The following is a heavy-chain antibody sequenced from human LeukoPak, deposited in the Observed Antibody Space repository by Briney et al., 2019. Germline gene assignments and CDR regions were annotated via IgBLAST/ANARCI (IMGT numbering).Heavy chain of an antibody. J-gene: IGHJ4*02. CDR3: ARDDSSGYFDY. Sequence: GGSLRLSCAASGFTLSSYAMSWVRQAPGKGLEWVANIKQDGSEKYYVDSVKGRFTISRDNAKNSLYLQMNSLRAEDTAVYYCARDDSSGYFDYWGQGTLVTVSS. D-gene: IGHD3-22*01. CDR2: IKQDGSEK. V-gene: IGHV3-7*01. CDR1: GFTLSSYA.